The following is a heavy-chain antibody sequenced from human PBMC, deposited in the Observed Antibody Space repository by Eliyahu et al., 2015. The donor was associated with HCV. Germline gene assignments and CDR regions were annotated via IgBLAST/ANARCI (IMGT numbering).Heavy chain of an antibody. CDR2: IKRRADGGTT. J-gene: IGHJ3*02. CDR1: GFTFTNAQ. CDR3: TAIPYYFDPFDM. V-gene: IGHV3-15*07. D-gene: IGHD3-10*01. Sequence: EVRLVESGGASVKPGESLRLSCXVSGFTFTNAQMHWVRQAPGKGLEWVGRIKRRADGGTTDYNIAVKGRFTISRDESKNILYLQMNSLKGEDSAVYYCTAIPYYFDPFDMWGQGAMVTVSS.